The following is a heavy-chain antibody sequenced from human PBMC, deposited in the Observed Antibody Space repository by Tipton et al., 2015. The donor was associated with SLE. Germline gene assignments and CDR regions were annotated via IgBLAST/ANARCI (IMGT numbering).Heavy chain of an antibody. CDR3: ARSAGYGSSWAHFDY. J-gene: IGHJ4*02. CDR1: GGSFSSHY. CDR2: IYYSGST. V-gene: IGHV4-59*11. D-gene: IGHD6-13*01. Sequence: LRLSCTVSGGSFSSHYWSWIRQPPGKGLEWIGYIYYSGSTNYNPPLKSRVTISVDTSKNQFSLKLGSVTAADTAVYYCARSAGYGSSWAHFDYWGQGTLVTVSS.